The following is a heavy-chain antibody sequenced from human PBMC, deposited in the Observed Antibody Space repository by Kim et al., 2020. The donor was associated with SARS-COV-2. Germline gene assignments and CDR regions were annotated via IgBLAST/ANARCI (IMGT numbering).Heavy chain of an antibody. V-gene: IGHV3-30*01. CDR3: ARSSVAGIAWCDY. J-gene: IGHJ4*02. D-gene: IGHD6-19*01. Sequence: YADSVKGRFTIARDNSKNTLYLQMNSLRAEDTAVYYCARSSVAGIAWCDYWGQGTLVTVSS.